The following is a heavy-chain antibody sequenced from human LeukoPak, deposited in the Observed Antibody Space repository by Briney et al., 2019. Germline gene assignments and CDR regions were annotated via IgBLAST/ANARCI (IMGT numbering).Heavy chain of an antibody. V-gene: IGHV4-59*01. J-gene: IGHJ3*02. Sequence: SETLSLTRTVSGGSISSYYWSWIRQPPGKGLEWIGYIYYSGSTNYNPSLKSRVTISVDTSKDQFSLKLSSVTAADASVYYCARAPQQLPYDTFDIWGQGTMVTVSS. CDR2: IYYSGST. CDR3: ARAPQQLPYDTFDI. CDR1: GGSISSYY. D-gene: IGHD6-13*01.